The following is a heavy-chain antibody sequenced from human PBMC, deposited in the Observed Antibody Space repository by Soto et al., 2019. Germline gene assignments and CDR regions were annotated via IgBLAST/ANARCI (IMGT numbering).Heavy chain of an antibody. CDR1: GYTFTSYY. D-gene: IGHD3-16*02. CDR2: INPSGGST. V-gene: IGHV1-46*03. J-gene: IGHJ4*02. CDR3: AREGQGYDYIWGSYRRRAYFDY. Sequence: ASVKVSCKASGYTFTSYYMHWVRQAPGQGLEWMGIINPSGGSTSYAQKFQGRVTMTRDTSTSTVYMELSSLRSEDTAVYYCAREGQGYDYIWGSYRRRAYFDYWGQGTLVTVSS.